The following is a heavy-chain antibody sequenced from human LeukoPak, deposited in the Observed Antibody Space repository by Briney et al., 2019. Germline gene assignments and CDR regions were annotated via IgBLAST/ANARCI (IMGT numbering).Heavy chain of an antibody. D-gene: IGHD3-10*01. J-gene: IGHJ4*02. Sequence: GGSLRLSCAASGFTFSSYAMSWVRQAPGKGLEWVAVISYDGSNKYYADSVKGRFTISRDNSKNTLYLQMNSLRAEDTAVYYCARDYMVRGFFDYWGQGTLVTVSS. V-gene: IGHV3-30-3*01. CDR1: GFTFSSYA. CDR2: ISYDGSNK. CDR3: ARDYMVRGFFDY.